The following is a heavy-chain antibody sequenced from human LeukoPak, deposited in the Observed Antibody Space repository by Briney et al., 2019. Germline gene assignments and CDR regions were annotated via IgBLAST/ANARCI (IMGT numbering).Heavy chain of an antibody. CDR1: DGSXSSSVYY. CDR3: ARQVAARPEYFDY. Sequence: XXLSLXXXXSDGSXSSSVYYWGWIRQPPGKGLEWIGSISYSGTTYYSPSLKSRVTISVDTSKSQFSLKLSSVTAADTAVYYCARQVAARPEYFDYWGQGTLVTVSS. CDR2: ISYSGTT. V-gene: IGHV4-39*01. J-gene: IGHJ4*02. D-gene: IGHD6-6*01.